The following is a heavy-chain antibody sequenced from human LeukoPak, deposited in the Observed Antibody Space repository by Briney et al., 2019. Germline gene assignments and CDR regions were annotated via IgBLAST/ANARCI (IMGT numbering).Heavy chain of an antibody. CDR2: IYPDDSRT. V-gene: IGHV5-51*01. D-gene: IGHD2-15*01. J-gene: IGHJ5*02. CDR1: GYSFNTYW. CDR3: ARLHRECSGETCSSLFDP. Sequence: GESLKISCQGSGYSFNTYWIVWVRQMPGKGLEYMGTIYPDDSRTRYSPSFQGQVTISADRSISTAYLQWSSLKASDTAMYYCARLHRECSGETCSSLFDPWGRGTLVTVSS.